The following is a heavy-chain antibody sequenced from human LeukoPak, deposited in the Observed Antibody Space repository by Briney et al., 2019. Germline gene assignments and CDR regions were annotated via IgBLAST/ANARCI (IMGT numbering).Heavy chain of an antibody. J-gene: IGHJ4*02. V-gene: IGHV3-23*01. CDR3: ATGGGYSYGYKRDYFDY. CDR2: FSGSGGST. D-gene: IGHD5-18*01. CDR1: GFTLTSYA. Sequence: GGSLRLSCALSGFTLTSYAVSWVRQAPGQGREWVSAFSGSGGSTYYAGSVKGRFTISRDNSKNTLYLQMTSLRAEDTAVYYCATGGGYSYGYKRDYFDYWGQGTLVTVSS.